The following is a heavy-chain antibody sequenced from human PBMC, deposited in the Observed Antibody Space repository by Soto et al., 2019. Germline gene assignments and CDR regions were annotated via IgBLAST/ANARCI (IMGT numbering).Heavy chain of an antibody. J-gene: IGHJ4*02. CDR3: AKDDADSSGYYDY. CDR2: IWVDGTKK. Sequence: SGGSLRLSCAASGFPFSTYGMHWVRQAPGKGLEWVAAIWVDGTKKYYADSVNGRFTISRDNSKNTLYLQMNSLRAEDTAVYYCAKDDADSSGYYDYWGQGTLVTVSS. CDR1: GFPFSTYG. D-gene: IGHD3-22*01. V-gene: IGHV3-33*06.